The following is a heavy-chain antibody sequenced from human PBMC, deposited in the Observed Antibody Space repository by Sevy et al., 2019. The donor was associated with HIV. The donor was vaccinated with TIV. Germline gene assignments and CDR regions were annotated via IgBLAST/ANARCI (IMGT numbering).Heavy chain of an antibody. CDR1: GYTFTSYY. J-gene: IGHJ6*03. V-gene: IGHV1-46*01. CDR3: ARDAYDYGDYGVGEGYYYMDV. D-gene: IGHD4-17*01. CDR2: INPSGGSK. Sequence: ASVKVSCKESGYTFTSYYMHWVRQAPGQGLEWMGIINPSGGSKSYPQKFQGRVTMIRDTSTSTVYMELSSLRSEDTAVYYCARDAYDYGDYGVGEGYYYMDVWGKGTTVTVSS.